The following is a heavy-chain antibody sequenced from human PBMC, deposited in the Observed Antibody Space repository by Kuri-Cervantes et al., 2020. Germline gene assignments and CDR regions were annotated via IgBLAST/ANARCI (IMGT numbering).Heavy chain of an antibody. D-gene: IGHD3-22*01. CDR2: IKQDGSEK. CDR1: GFTFSSYW. Sequence: GESLKISCAASGFTFSSYWMSWVRQAPGKGLEWVANIKQDGSEKYYVDSVKGRFTISRDNAKNSLYLQMNSLRAEDTAVYYCAREGGDSSGYYSTYFDYWGQGTLVTVSS. CDR3: AREGGDSSGYYSTYFDY. J-gene: IGHJ4*02. V-gene: IGHV3-7*05.